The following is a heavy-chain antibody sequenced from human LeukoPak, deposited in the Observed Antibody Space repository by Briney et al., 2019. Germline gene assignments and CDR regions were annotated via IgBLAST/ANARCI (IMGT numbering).Heavy chain of an antibody. D-gene: IGHD5-12*01. CDR2: IKQDGSEK. V-gene: IGHV3-7*01. CDR3: ARDSGYEWFDY. J-gene: IGHJ4*02. Sequence: PGGSLRLSCAASGFTFSSYWMSWVHQAPGKGLEWVANIKQDGSEKYYVDSVKGRFTISRDNAKNSLYLQMNSLRAEDTAVYYCARDSGYEWFDYWGQGTLVTVSS. CDR1: GFTFSSYW.